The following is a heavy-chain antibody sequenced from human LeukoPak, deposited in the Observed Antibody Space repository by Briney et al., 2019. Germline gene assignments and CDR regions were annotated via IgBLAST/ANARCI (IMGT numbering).Heavy chain of an antibody. CDR1: GGSIDNYY. CDR3: AGDTGSFDL. J-gene: IGHJ4*02. CDR2: FHATGSS. Sequence: SETLSLTCTVSGGSIDNYYWSWIRQPAGKGLEWIGRFHATGSSSYNPSLKSRVTMSADKSETQFSLKVTSVTAADTAVYYCAGDTGSFDLWGPGTLVTVSS. V-gene: IGHV4-4*07. D-gene: IGHD1-26*01.